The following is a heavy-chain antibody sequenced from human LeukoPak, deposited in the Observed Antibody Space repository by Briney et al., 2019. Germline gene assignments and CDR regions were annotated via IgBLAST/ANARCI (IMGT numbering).Heavy chain of an antibody. CDR1: GYTFTGYY. J-gene: IGHJ4*02. CDR2: INPNSGGT. CDR3: ARANALYCSSTSCLSGY. D-gene: IGHD2-2*01. V-gene: IGHV1-2*02. Sequence: GASVKVSCKASGYTFTGYYMHWVRQAPGQGLEWMAWINPNSGGTYYAQNFHDRITMTRDTSISTAYMELSRLRSDDTAIYYCARANALYCSSTSCLSGYWGQGTLVTVSS.